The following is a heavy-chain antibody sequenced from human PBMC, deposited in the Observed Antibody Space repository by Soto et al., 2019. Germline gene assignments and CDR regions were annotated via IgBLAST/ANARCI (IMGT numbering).Heavy chain of an antibody. D-gene: IGHD2-15*01. Sequence: QITLKESGPTLVKPTQTLTLTCTFSGFSLSTSGVGVGWIRQPPGKALEWLALIYWNDDKRYSPSLKSRLTITKDTSTNQVVLTMTNMDPVDTATYYCAHRTGHSDQLYYFDYWGQGTLVTVSS. CDR3: AHRTGHSDQLYYFDY. CDR2: IYWNDDK. J-gene: IGHJ4*02. V-gene: IGHV2-5*01. CDR1: GFSLSTSGVG.